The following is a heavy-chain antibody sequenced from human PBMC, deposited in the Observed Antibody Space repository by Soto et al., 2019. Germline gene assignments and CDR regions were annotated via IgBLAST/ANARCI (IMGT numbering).Heavy chain of an antibody. Sequence: QVQLVESGGGVVQPGRSLRLSCAASGFTFSSYAMHWVRQAPGKGLEWVAVIWFDGSDINYADSVKGRFTISRDNSKNTLHLQMNSLRAEDTAVDYCARGYDYYDSSGYARGGKYQYGMDVWGQGTTVSVSS. CDR1: GFTFSSYA. J-gene: IGHJ6*02. CDR2: IWFDGSDI. V-gene: IGHV3-33*01. D-gene: IGHD3-22*01. CDR3: ARGYDYYDSSGYARGGKYQYGMDV.